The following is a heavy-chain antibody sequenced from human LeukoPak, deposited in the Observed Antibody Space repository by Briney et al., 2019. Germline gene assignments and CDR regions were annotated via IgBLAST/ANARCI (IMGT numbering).Heavy chain of an antibody. Sequence: GGSLRLSCAASGFTFNIYEMNWVRQAPGKGLEWVSYISCSGSAIYYADSVKGRFTISRDNAKNSLYLQMNSLRAEDTALYYCARLGTRYCSTSSCHSQFDYWGQGTLVTVSS. V-gene: IGHV3-48*03. CDR2: ISCSGSAI. J-gene: IGHJ4*02. D-gene: IGHD2-2*01. CDR3: ARLGTRYCSTSSCHSQFDY. CDR1: GFTFNIYE.